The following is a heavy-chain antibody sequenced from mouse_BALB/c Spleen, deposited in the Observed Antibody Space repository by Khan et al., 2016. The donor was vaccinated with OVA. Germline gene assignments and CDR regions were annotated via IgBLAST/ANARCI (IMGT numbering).Heavy chain of an antibody. D-gene: IGHD1-1*01. J-gene: IGHJ3*01. CDR3: ATHGSSSAWLTY. V-gene: IGHV1-7*01. Sequence: QVQLQQSGAELAKPGASVKMSCKASGYTFTSYWMHWVKQRPGQGLEWIGYINPSTGNTEYNQRFKDKATLTADKSSSTAYMQLSSLTSEESAVYYCATHGSSSAWLTYWGQGTLVTVSA. CDR2: INPSTGNT. CDR1: GYTFTSYW.